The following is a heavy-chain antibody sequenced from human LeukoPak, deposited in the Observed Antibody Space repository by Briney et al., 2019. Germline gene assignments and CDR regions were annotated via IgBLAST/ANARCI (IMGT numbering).Heavy chain of an antibody. J-gene: IGHJ4*02. Sequence: PGGSLRLSCAASGFTLSTYAMSWVRQTPGKGLEWVAATSSSDAGTYHADSVRGRFTISRDNSKNSLYLQMNSLRAEDTAVYYCAREGPLLRYFDWLSSYYFDYWGQGTLVTVSS. CDR1: GFTLSTYA. CDR3: AREGPLLRYFDWLSSYYFDY. CDR2: TSSSDAGT. V-gene: IGHV3-23*01. D-gene: IGHD3-9*01.